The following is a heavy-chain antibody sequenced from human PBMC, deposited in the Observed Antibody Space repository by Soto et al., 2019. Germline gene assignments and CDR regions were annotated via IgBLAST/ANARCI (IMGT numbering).Heavy chain of an antibody. J-gene: IGHJ3*02. V-gene: IGHV3-33*01. D-gene: IGHD2-15*01. Sequence: QVQLVESGGGVVQPGRSLRLSCAASGFTFSSYGMHWVRQAPGKGLEWVAVIWYDGSNKYYADSVKGRFTISRDNSKNTLYLQRNSLRAEDTAVYYCARGLGYCSGGSCYDDAFDIWVQATMVTVSS. CDR3: ARGLGYCSGGSCYDDAFDI. CDR1: GFTFSSYG. CDR2: IWYDGSNK.